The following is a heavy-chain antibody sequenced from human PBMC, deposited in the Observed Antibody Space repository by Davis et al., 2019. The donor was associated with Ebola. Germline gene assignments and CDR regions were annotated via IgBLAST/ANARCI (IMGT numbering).Heavy chain of an antibody. V-gene: IGHV3-21*03. Sequence: GGSLRLSCAASGFTFSTYSMSWVRQAPGKGLEWVLSISSDSDYIYYADSAKGRFTISRDNDKNSRYLQMNSLRVEDTAVYFCARDPSGGSGWSVGYYGMDVWGKGTTVTVSS. D-gene: IGHD6-19*01. CDR3: ARDPSGGSGWSVGYYGMDV. J-gene: IGHJ6*04. CDR1: GFTFSTYS. CDR2: ISSDSDYI.